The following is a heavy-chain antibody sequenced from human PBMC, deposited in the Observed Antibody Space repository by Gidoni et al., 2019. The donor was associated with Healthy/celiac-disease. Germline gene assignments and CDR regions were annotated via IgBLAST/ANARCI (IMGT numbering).Heavy chain of an antibody. Sequence: QVQLVQSGAEVKKPGSSVKVSCKASGGPFSSYAIIWVRHAPGQGLEWMGGIIPIFGTENDEQKCQGRVTITADESTSTAYRELSSLRSEDTAVYYCARGKGETTVTTRYWYFDLWGRGTLVTVSS. CDR2: IIPIFGTE. CDR3: ARGKGETTVTTRYWYFDL. V-gene: IGHV1-69*01. CDR1: GGPFSSYA. D-gene: IGHD4-17*01. J-gene: IGHJ2*01.